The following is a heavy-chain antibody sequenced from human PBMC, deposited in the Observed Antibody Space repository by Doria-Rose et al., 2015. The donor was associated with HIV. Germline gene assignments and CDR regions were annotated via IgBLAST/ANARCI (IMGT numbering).Heavy chain of an antibody. CDR1: GGSISSYH. V-gene: IGHV4-4*09. CDR2: IYSSGST. Sequence: CTVSGGSISSYHWNWIRQPPGKGLEWIGYIYSSGSTHYNSSLKSRVTISIDTSKNQFSLKLSSVTAADTAVYYCARFRPSRGIYYSLDVWGKGTTVTVSS. J-gene: IGHJ6*03. CDR3: ARFRPSRGIYYSLDV. D-gene: IGHD3-10*01.